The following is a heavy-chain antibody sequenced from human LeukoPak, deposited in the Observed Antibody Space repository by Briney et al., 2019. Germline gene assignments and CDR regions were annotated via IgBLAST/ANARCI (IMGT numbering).Heavy chain of an antibody. CDR2: VNYSGST. D-gene: IGHD5-18*01. J-gene: IGHJ4*01. Sequence: SETLSLTCTVSSDSISYYYWTWVRQPPGKGLEWIGNVNYSGSTNYNPSLKSRVTISVDTSKNQFSLSLSSVTAAGTAVYYCARAPIQRWSFFDSWGHGTLVTVSS. CDR3: ARAPIQRWSFFDS. V-gene: IGHV4-59*01. CDR1: SDSISYYY.